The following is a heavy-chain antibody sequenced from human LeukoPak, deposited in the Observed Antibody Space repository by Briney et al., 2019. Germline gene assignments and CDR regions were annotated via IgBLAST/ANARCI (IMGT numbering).Heavy chain of an antibody. Sequence: PSETLSLTCTVSGGSISSSSYYWGWIRQPPGKGLDWIGSIYSSGSTYYNSSLKSRVTISIDTSKNQVSLKMSSVTAADTAVYYCAKSGGYGLIDYWGQGTLVTVSS. CDR3: AKSGGYGLIDY. D-gene: IGHD6-25*01. V-gene: IGHV4-39*01. J-gene: IGHJ4*01. CDR1: GGSISSSSYY. CDR2: IYSSGST.